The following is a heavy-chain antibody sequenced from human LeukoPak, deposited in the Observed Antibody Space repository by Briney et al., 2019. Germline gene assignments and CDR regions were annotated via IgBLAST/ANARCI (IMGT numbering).Heavy chain of an antibody. V-gene: IGHV3-9*01. D-gene: IGHD3-16*01. CDR2: ISWNSGSI. Sequence: GRSLRLSCAASGSTFYDYAMHWVRQAPGKGLEWVSGISWNSGSIGYADSVKGRFTISRDGAKNSLYLQMDSLRVEDTALYYCAKDESTGGFAPGYFYGMGVWGQGTTVTVSS. CDR3: AKDESTGGFAPGYFYGMGV. CDR1: GSTFYDYA. J-gene: IGHJ6*02.